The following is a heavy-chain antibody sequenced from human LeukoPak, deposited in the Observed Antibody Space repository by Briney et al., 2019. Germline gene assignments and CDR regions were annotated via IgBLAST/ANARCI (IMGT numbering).Heavy chain of an antibody. CDR1: VYTFTGFY. D-gene: IGHD6-13*01. J-gene: IGHJ4*02. Sequence: ASVTVSCKASVYTFTGFYMHWLRQAPGHGLEYVGWNNPSTGGTNYAQRLQGRVTMTRDTSISTAPMERRRLRSDDTAVYFGAKVIAAAVAFDYWGQGTLVSVSS. V-gene: IGHV1-2*02. CDR2: NNPSTGGT. CDR3: AKVIAAAVAFDY.